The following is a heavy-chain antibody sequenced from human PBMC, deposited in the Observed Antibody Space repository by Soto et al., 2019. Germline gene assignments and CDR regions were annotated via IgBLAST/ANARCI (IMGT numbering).Heavy chain of an antibody. V-gene: IGHV3-15*07. CDR3: TGSGELTLYYGMDV. J-gene: IGHJ6*02. CDR1: GFTFSNAW. CDR2: IKSKTDGGTT. Sequence: GGSLRLSCAASGFTFSNAWMNWVRQAPGKGLEWVGRIKSKTDGGTTDYAAPVKGRFTISRDDSKNTLYLQMNSLKTEDTAVYYCTGSGELTLYYGMDVWGQGTTVTVSS. D-gene: IGHD3-16*01.